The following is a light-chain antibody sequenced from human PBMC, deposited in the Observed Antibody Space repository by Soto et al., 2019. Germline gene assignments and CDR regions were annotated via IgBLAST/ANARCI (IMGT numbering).Light chain of an antibody. CDR2: GTS. Sequence: VLTQSPGTLSLSPGDSATLSCTTSQSVINNYVAWYQQKPGQAPRLIIYGTSGRATGIPDRFTAGGSGTDFTLTISRLEPDDFVVYYCQQYHSTFRAFGQGTKVEIK. J-gene: IGKJ1*01. V-gene: IGKV3-20*01. CDR3: QQYHSTFRA. CDR1: QSVINNY.